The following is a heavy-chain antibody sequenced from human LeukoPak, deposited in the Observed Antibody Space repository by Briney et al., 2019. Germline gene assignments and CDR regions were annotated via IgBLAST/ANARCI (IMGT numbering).Heavy chain of an antibody. CDR2: ISHYGEKK. Sequence: GGSLRLSCAASGFTFGCYGMHWVRQAPGKGLEWVAVISHYGEKKFYVDSVKSRFTISRDNSENTLYLQMNSLRTEDTAMYYCVKDTAMEPYDYYYYGMDVWGQGTTITVSS. V-gene: IGHV3-30*18. CDR3: VKDTAMEPYDYYYYGMDV. J-gene: IGHJ6*02. CDR1: GFTFGCYG. D-gene: IGHD5-18*01.